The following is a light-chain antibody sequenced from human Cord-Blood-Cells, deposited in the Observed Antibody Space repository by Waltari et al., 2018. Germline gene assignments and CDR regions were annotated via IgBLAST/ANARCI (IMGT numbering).Light chain of an antibody. CDR3: QQYGSSPRT. CDR1: QSVSSSY. J-gene: IGKJ1*01. Sequence: EIVLTQSPGTLSLSPGERATLSCRASQSVSSSYLAWYQQEPGQAPRLLIDGASSRATGIPDRFSVSGSRTDFTLTISRLGPEDFAVYYCQQYGSSPRTFGQGTKVEIK. V-gene: IGKV3-20*01. CDR2: GAS.